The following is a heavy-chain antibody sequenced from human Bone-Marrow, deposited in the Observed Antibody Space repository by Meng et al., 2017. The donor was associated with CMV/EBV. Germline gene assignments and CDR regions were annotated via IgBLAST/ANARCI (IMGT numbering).Heavy chain of an antibody. CDR3: AKGRWGHYYYGMDV. Sequence: GGSLKISCAASGFTFDDYAMHWVRQAPGKGLEWVSGISWNSGSIGYADSVKGRFTISRDNAKNSLYLQMNSLRAEDTALYYCAKGRWGHYYYGMDVWGQGTTVTVSS. D-gene: IGHD3-16*01. CDR1: GFTFDDYA. CDR2: ISWNSGSI. V-gene: IGHV3-9*01. J-gene: IGHJ6*02.